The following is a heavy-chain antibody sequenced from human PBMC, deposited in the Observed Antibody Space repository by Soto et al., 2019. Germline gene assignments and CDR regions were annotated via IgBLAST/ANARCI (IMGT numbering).Heavy chain of an antibody. CDR1: GFTFDDYA. J-gene: IGHJ4*02. Sequence: EVQLVESGGGLVQPGRSLRLSCAASGFTFDDYAMHWVRQAPGKGLEWVSDISWNSVSIGYADSVKGRFTISRDNAKNALYLQMNRLRAEDTALYYCAKDSGPYCSSTSCGVPDYWGQGTLVTVSS. V-gene: IGHV3-9*01. CDR2: ISWNSVSI. D-gene: IGHD2-2*01. CDR3: AKDSGPYCSSTSCGVPDY.